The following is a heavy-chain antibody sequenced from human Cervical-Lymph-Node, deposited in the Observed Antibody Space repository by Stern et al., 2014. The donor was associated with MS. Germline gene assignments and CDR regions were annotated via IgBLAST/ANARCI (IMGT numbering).Heavy chain of an antibody. V-gene: IGHV7-4-1*02. J-gene: IGHJ4*02. CDR2: IDTKTGNP. CDR3: ARTIPYYCSGGSCYIDD. Sequence: MQLVESGSELKKPGASVKVSCKASGYTFTRYAMNWVRQAPGPGLEWMGWIDTKTGNPTYAQGFTGRFVFSLDTSVSTAYLQISSLKAEDTAVYYCARTIPYYCSGGSCYIDDWGQGTLVTVSA. CDR1: GYTFTRYA. D-gene: IGHD2-15*01.